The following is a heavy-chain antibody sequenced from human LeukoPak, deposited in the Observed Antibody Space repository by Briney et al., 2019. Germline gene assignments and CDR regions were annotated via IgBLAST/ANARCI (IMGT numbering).Heavy chain of an antibody. V-gene: IGHV1-3*01. CDR2: INAGNGNT. D-gene: IGHD3-22*01. CDR3: ARPSINYYDSSGLDY. J-gene: IGHJ4*02. Sequence: ASVKVSCKASGYSFTSYAIHWVRQAPGQRLEWMGWINAGNGNTKYSQKFQGRVTITRDTSASTAYMELSSLRSEDTAVYYCARPSINYYDSSGLDYWGQGTLVTVSS. CDR1: GYSFTSYA.